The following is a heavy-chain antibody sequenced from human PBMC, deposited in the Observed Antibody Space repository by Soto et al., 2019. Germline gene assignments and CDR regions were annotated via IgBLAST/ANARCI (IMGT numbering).Heavy chain of an antibody. CDR2: ISGSGGST. V-gene: IGHV3-23*01. CDR1: GFTFSSYA. D-gene: IGHD3-16*01. Sequence: GGSLRLSCAASGFTFSSYAMSWVRQAPGKGPEWVSAISGSGGSTYYADSVKGRFTISRDNSKNTLYLQMNSLRAEDTAVYYCAKDAYTAGYYYYGMDVWGQGTTVTVSS. J-gene: IGHJ6*02. CDR3: AKDAYTAGYYYYGMDV.